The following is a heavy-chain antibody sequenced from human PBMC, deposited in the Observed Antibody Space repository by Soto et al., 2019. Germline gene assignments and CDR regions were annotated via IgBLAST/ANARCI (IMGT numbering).Heavy chain of an antibody. Sequence: QVQLVESGGGVVQPGRSLRLSCAASGFTFSSYGMHWVRQAPGKGLEGVAVIWYDGSNKYYADSVKGRFTISRDNSKNTLYLQMNSLRAEDTAVYYCARDGQIAAADYWGQGTLVTVSS. V-gene: IGHV3-33*01. J-gene: IGHJ4*02. CDR2: IWYDGSNK. CDR1: GFTFSSYG. CDR3: ARDGQIAAADY. D-gene: IGHD6-13*01.